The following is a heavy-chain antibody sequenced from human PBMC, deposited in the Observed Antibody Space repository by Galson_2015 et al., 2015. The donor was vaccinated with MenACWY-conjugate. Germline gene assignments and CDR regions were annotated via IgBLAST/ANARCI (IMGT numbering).Heavy chain of an antibody. D-gene: IGHD1-26*01. Sequence: SVKVSCKASGYTFNTYYMHWVRQAPGQGLEWVGIINPYGGSTTYAQKFQGRVTMTRDTSTSIVYMELSSLRSEDTAVYYCARGRGSYYYGMDVRGQGTTVTVSS. CDR2: INPYGGST. V-gene: IGHV1-46*02. J-gene: IGHJ6*02. CDR1: GYTFNTYY. CDR3: ARGRGSYYYGMDV.